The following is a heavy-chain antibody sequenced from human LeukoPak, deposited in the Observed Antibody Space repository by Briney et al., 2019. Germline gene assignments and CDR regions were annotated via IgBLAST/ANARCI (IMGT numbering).Heavy chain of an antibody. CDR2: INPNSGGT. CDR3: ARDLARDDYVWGSYRPEFYY. D-gene: IGHD3-16*02. CDR1: GYTFTGYY. J-gene: IGHJ4*02. V-gene: IGHV1-2*02. Sequence: ASVKVSCKASGYTFTGYYMHWVRQAPGQGLEWMGWINPNSGGTNYAQKFQGRVTMTRDTSISTACMELSRLRSDDTAVYYCARDLARDDYVWGSYRPEFYYWGQGTLVTVSS.